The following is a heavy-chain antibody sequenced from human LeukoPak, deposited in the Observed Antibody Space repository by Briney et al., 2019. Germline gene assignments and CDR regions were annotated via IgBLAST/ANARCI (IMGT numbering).Heavy chain of an antibody. Sequence: PSETLSLTCTVSGYSISSGYYWGWIRQPPGKGLEWIGSIYHSGSTYYNPSLKSRVTISVDTSKNQFSLKLSSVTAADTAVYYCARVATIFGVAYQHDAFDIWGQGTMVTVSS. V-gene: IGHV4-38-2*02. D-gene: IGHD3-3*01. J-gene: IGHJ3*02. CDR1: GYSISSGYY. CDR3: ARVATIFGVAYQHDAFDI. CDR2: IYHSGST.